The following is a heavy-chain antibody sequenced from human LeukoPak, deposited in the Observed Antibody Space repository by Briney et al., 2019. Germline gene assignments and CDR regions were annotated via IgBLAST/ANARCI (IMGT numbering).Heavy chain of an antibody. D-gene: IGHD5-18*01. CDR1: GGSITSGSYY. CDR2: IYTSGST. V-gene: IGHV4-61*02. CDR3: ARGNSYGYRIVDY. J-gene: IGHJ4*02. Sequence: PSQTLSLTCAVSGGSITSGSYYWTWIRQPAGKGLEWIGRIYTSGSTNYNPYLKSRVTISVDTSKNQFSLKLSSVTAADTAVYYCARGNSYGYRIVDYWGQGTLVTVSS.